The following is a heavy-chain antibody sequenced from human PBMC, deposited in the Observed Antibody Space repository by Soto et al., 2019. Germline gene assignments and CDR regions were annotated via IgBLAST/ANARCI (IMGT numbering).Heavy chain of an antibody. V-gene: IGHV4-59*01. CDR2: IYYTGST. Sequence: SETLSLTCIVSGGSISSYYWSWIRQPPGKGLEWIGYIYYTGSTSYNPSLKSRVTLSVDTSKNQFSLKLTSVNAADTAVYYCARDMYTSGVPQAFDIWGQGTMVTVSS. J-gene: IGHJ3*02. CDR1: GGSISSYY. CDR3: ARDMYTSGVPQAFDI. D-gene: IGHD6-19*01.